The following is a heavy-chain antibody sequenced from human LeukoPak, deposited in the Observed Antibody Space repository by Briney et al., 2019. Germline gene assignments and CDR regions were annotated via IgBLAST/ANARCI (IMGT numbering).Heavy chain of an antibody. CDR3: ARTIRGY. D-gene: IGHD3-10*01. J-gene: IGHJ4*02. V-gene: IGHV3-7*02. CDR2: IKEDGSEK. Sequence: GGSLRLSCAASGFTFSNYWMSWVRQAPGKGLEWVANIKEDGSEKYYVDSVKGRFTISRDNAKNSLYPQMNSLRAEDTAVYYCARTIRGYWGQGTLVTVSS. CDR1: GFTFSNYW.